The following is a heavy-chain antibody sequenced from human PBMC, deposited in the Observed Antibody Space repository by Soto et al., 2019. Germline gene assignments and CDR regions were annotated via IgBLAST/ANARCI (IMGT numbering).Heavy chain of an antibody. Sequence: QVQLQQWGAGLLKPSETLSLTCAVYGGSFSGYYWSWIRQPPGKGLEWIGEINHSGSTNYNPSLKSRVTISVDTSKNQFSLKLSSVTAADTAVYYCARGRRGLPQDRSSWRATRGGWFDPWGQGTLVTVSS. V-gene: IGHV4-34*01. CDR3: ARGRRGLPQDRSSWRATRGGWFDP. J-gene: IGHJ5*02. CDR1: GGSFSGYY. D-gene: IGHD6-13*01. CDR2: INHSGST.